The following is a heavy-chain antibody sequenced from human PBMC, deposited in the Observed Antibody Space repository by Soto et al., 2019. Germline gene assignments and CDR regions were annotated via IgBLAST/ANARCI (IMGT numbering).Heavy chain of an antibody. J-gene: IGHJ6*02. CDR2: IYYSGST. CDR3: ARGEDAFFYYGLDV. V-gene: IGHV4-59*01. Sequence: SETLSLTCTVSGGSISSYYWSWIRQPPGKGLEWIGYIYYSGSTNYNPSPKSRVTMSVDTSKSQFSLKLTSVTAADTAVYYCARGEDAFFYYGLDVWGQGITVTVSS. CDR1: GGSISSYY.